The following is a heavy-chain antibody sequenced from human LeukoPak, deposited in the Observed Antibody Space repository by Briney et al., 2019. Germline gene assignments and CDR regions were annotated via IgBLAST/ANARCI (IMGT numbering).Heavy chain of an antibody. CDR3: AKEDVVVITIRYFQH. J-gene: IGHJ1*01. D-gene: IGHD3-22*01. V-gene: IGHV3-30*18. Sequence: PGGSLRLSCAAPGFTFSSYGMHWVRQAPGKGLEWVAVISYDGSNKYYADSVKGRFTISRDNSKNTLYLQMNSLRTEDTAIYYCAKEDVVVITIRYFQHWGQGTLVTVSS. CDR2: ISYDGSNK. CDR1: GFTFSSYG.